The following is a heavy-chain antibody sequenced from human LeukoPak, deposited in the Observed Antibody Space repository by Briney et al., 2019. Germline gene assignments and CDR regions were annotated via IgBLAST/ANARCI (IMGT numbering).Heavy chain of an antibody. D-gene: IGHD6-19*01. Sequence: ASVKVPCKASGGTFSSYAISWVRQAPGQGLEWMGGIIPIFGTANYAQKFQGRVTITADKSTSTAYMELSSLRSEDTAVYYCAREGYSSGWSNDGADYWGQGTLVTVSS. CDR1: GGTFSSYA. CDR3: AREGYSSGWSNDGADY. J-gene: IGHJ4*02. V-gene: IGHV1-69*06. CDR2: IIPIFGTA.